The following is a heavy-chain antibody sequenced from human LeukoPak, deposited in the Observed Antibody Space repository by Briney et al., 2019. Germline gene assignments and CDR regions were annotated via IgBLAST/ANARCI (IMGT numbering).Heavy chain of an antibody. J-gene: IGHJ5*02. CDR3: ASAIFPYGWFDP. CDR2: MNPNSGNT. CDR1: GYTFTSYY. D-gene: IGHD3-3*01. V-gene: IGHV1-8*01. Sequence: RASVKVSCKASGYTFTSYYINWVRQATGQGLAWMGWMNPNSGNTGYAQKFQGRVTMTRNTSISTAYMELSSLRSEDTAVYYCASAIFPYGWFDPWGQGTLVTVSS.